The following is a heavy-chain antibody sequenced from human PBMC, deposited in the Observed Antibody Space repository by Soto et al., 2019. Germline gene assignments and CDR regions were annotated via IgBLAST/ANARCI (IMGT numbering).Heavy chain of an antibody. CDR3: VRDRYSSSGWFDP. CDR1: GDSVSSYSAA. D-gene: IGHD3-10*01. Sequence: SQTLSLSCAISGDSVSSYSAAWNWIRQSPSGGLEWLGRTYYRSRFFSDYAESVKSRIIINPDTSKNQFSLQLKSVTPEDTAVYYCVRDRYSSSGWFDPWGQGTPVTVSS. J-gene: IGHJ5*02. V-gene: IGHV6-1*01. CDR2: TYYRSRFFS.